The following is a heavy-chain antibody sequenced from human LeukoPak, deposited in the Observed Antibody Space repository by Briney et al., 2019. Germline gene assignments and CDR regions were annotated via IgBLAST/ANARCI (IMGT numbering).Heavy chain of an antibody. CDR2: INHSGST. J-gene: IGHJ4*02. V-gene: IGHV4-34*01. CDR1: GGSFSGYY. Sequence: PSETLSLTCAVYGGSFSGYYWSWIRQPPGMGLEWIGEINHSGSTNYNPSLKSRVTISVDTSKNQFSLKLSSVTAADTAVYYCARAGGYSYGYLDYWGQGTLVTVSS. D-gene: IGHD5-18*01. CDR3: ARAGGYSYGYLDY.